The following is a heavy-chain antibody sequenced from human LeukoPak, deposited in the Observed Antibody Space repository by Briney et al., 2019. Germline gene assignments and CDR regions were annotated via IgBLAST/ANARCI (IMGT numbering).Heavy chain of an antibody. CDR1: GYTFSGYY. CDR3: ARVAVIVVVIPDAFDI. J-gene: IGHJ3*02. CDR2: INPNSGGT. V-gene: IGHV1-2*02. Sequence: GASVKVSCKASGYTFSGYYMYCVREAPGQGLEWMGWINPNSGGTNYAQKFQGRVTMTRDTSISTAYMELSRLRSDDTAVYYCARVAVIVVVIPDAFDIWGQGTMVTVSS. D-gene: IGHD3-22*01.